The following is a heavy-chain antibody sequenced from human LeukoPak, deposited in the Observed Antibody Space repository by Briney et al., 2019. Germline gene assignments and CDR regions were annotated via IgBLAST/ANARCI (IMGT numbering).Heavy chain of an antibody. J-gene: IGHJ4*02. D-gene: IGHD1-26*01. V-gene: IGHV3-30*02. CDR3: AKVGRWSPGERPEYYFDY. CDR2: IRYDGSNK. Sequence: PGGSLRLSCAASGFTFSSYGMHWVRQAPGKGLEWVAFIRYDGSNKYYADSVKGRFTISRDNSKNTLYLQMNSLRAEDTAVYYCAKVGRWSPGERPEYYFDYWGQGTLVTVSS. CDR1: GFTFSSYG.